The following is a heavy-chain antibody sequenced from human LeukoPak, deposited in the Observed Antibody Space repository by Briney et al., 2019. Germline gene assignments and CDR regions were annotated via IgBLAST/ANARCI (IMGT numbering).Heavy chain of an antibody. CDR2: INSDGSST. CDR1: GFTFSSYW. CDR3: AKAPIPYYYDSSGYLKY. D-gene: IGHD3-22*01. J-gene: IGHJ4*02. V-gene: IGHV3-74*01. Sequence: PGGSLRLSCAASGFTFSSYWMHWARQAPGKGLVWVSRINSDGSSTSYADSVKGRFTISRDNSKNTLYLQMNSLRAEDTAVYYCAKAPIPYYYDSSGYLKYWGQGTLVTVSS.